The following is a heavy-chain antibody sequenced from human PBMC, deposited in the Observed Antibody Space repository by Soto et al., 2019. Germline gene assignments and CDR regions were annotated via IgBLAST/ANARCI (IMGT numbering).Heavy chain of an antibody. CDR3: AIRIPFGYALDV. D-gene: IGHD2-21*01. J-gene: IGHJ6*02. CDR1: GFTFSSYA. CDR2: ITSNGGNT. Sequence: EVQLVESGGGLVQPGGSLRLSCAASGFTFSSYAMHWVRQAPGKGLEYVSVITSNGGNTDYASFVKGRFTISRDTSKYTLSPKMGTLRSVDTAVYYCAIRIPFGYALDVWGQGTTVTVSS. V-gene: IGHV3-64*01.